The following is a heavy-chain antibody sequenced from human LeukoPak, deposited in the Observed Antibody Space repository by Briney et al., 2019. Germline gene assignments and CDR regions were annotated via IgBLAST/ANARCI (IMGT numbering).Heavy chain of an antibody. CDR2: IIPILGIA. Sequence: SVKVSCKASGGTFSSYTISWVRQAPGQGLEWMGRIIPILGIANYAQKFQGRVTITTDESTSTAYMELSSLRSEDTAVYYCARERGNYDSSGNFDYWGQGTLVTVSS. J-gene: IGHJ4*02. CDR3: ARERGNYDSSGNFDY. V-gene: IGHV1-69*16. CDR1: GGTFSSYT. D-gene: IGHD3-22*01.